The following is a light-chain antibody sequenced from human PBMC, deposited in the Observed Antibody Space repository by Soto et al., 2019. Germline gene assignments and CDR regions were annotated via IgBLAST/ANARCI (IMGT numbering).Light chain of an antibody. J-gene: IGKJ5*01. V-gene: IGKV3-11*01. Sequence: EIVLTQSPATLSLPPGERAILSCRASQSVSTFLAWFQQKPGQPPRLLIYNASNRTTGIPARFSGSGSGTDFTLTIRSLEPEDFAVYYCQQRGDWPPITFGQGTRLEIK. CDR2: NAS. CDR1: QSVSTF. CDR3: QQRGDWPPIT.